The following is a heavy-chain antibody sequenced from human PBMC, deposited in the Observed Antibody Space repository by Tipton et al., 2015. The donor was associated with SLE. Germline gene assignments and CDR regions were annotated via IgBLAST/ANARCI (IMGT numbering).Heavy chain of an antibody. CDR2: INHSGST. CDR1: GGSFSGYY. J-gene: IGHJ2*01. D-gene: IGHD1-26*01. Sequence: TLSLTCAIYGGSFSGYYWSWIRQPPGKGLEWIGEINHSGSTNYSPSLKSRVTISVDTSKNQFSLKLSSVTAADTAVYYCARAPPIPSGRYFDLWGRGPLVPVPS. CDR3: ARAPPIPSGRYFDL. V-gene: IGHV4-34*01.